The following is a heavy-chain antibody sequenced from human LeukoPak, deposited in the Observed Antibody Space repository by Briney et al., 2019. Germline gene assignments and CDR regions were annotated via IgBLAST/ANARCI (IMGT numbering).Heavy chain of an antibody. Sequence: PSETLSLTCTVSGGSISSYYWRWVRQPPGKGLEWVGYIYYSGTTNSNSSLQSRVTISVDPSKNQFSLNLSSVTAADTAVYYCARGGIQLPYWGQGTLVTVSS. CDR1: GGSISSYY. CDR3: ARGGIQLPY. CDR2: IYYSGTT. D-gene: IGHD5-18*01. J-gene: IGHJ4*02. V-gene: IGHV4-59*01.